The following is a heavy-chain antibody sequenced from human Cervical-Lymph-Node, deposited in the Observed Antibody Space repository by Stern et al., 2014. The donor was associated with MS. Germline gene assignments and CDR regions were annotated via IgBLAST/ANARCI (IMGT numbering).Heavy chain of an antibody. CDR2: ISYSGGS. D-gene: IGHD3-22*01. CDR1: GGSITSDDHY. Sequence: QLQLQESGPRLVRPSQTLSLTCTVSGGSITSDDHYWSWVRQPPGKGLEWLGYISYSGGSYFNPSLKSRATMSVDTSKNQFSLKLKSVTAADTAMYYCARTDILLLDYWGQGALVTVSS. J-gene: IGHJ4*02. V-gene: IGHV4-30-4*01. CDR3: ARTDILLLDY.